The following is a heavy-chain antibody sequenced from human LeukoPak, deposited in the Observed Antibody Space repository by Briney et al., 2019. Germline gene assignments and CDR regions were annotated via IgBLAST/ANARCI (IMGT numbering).Heavy chain of an antibody. CDR2: IYYSGST. V-gene: IGHV4-59*01. J-gene: IGHJ3*02. CDR1: GGSISNYY. CDR3: AKGGAVEAFDI. Sequence: SETLSLTCTVSGGSISNYYWSWIRQPPGKGLEWIGYIYYSGSTNYKPSLKSRVTISVDTSKNQFSLKVRSVTAADTAVYYCAKGGAVEAFDIWGQGTMVTVSS. D-gene: IGHD6-19*01.